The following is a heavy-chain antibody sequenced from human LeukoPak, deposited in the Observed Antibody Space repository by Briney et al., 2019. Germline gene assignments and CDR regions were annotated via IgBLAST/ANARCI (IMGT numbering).Heavy chain of an antibody. CDR1: GDSISSAYY. V-gene: IGHV4-38-2*02. CDR2: IFHSGST. CDR3: ARDTWKDYYYYYMDV. D-gene: IGHD1-1*01. Sequence: SETLFLTCTVSGDSISSAYYWGWIRQPPGKGLEWIGSIFHSGSTFYTPSLRSRVTISLDTSKNQFSLKLSSVTAADTAVYYCARDTWKDYYYYYMDVWGKGTTVTVSS. J-gene: IGHJ6*03.